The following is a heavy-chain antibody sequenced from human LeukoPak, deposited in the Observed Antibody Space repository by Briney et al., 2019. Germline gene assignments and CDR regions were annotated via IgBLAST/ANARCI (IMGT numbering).Heavy chain of an antibody. CDR1: GGTFSSYA. V-gene: IGHV1-69*01. CDR3: ARWAGTGYPDYYYGMDV. D-gene: IGHD3/OR15-3a*01. CDR2: ITPIFGTA. Sequence: GSSVKVSCKASGGTFSSYAISWVRQAPGQGLEWMGGITPIFGTANYAQKFQGRVTITADESTSTAYMELSSLRSEDTAVYYCARWAGTGYPDYYYGMDVWGKGTTVTVSS. J-gene: IGHJ6*04.